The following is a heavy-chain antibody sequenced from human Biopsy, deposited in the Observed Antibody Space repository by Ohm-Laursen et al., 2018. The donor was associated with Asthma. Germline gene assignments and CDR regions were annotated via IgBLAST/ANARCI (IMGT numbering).Heavy chain of an antibody. CDR3: ARARETTNYGDSDFDI. Sequence: SVKVSCKASGFSFDNYFMHWVRQAPGQGLEWMGIINPSGTGTRYAEKFRGRLIVTRDASTRTAFMDLRSLRSDDTAIYFCARARETTNYGDSDFDIWGQGTLITASS. CDR2: INPSGTGT. V-gene: IGHV1-46*02. J-gene: IGHJ4*02. CDR1: GFSFDNYF. D-gene: IGHD2-8*01.